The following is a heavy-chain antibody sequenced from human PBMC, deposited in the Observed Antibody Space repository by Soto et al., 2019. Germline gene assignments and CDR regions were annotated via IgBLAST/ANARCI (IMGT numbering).Heavy chain of an antibody. CDR1: GGTFTTYA. CDR2: IIPIFGTA. D-gene: IGHD2-15*01. Sequence: QVQLVQSGAEVKKPGSSVKVSCKASGGTFTTYAITWVRQAPGQGLEWMGGIIPIFGTANYAQKFQGRVTITADKSTSSATMDVSSVSSYETEVYYCARGVVAAWGWLALGGQGTLVPVSS. V-gene: IGHV1-69*06. J-gene: IGHJ5*02. CDR3: ARGVVAAWGWLAL.